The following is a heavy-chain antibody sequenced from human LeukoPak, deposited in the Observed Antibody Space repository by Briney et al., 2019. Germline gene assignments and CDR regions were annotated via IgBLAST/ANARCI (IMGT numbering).Heavy chain of an antibody. CDR1: GFTFTSYG. Sequence: GGSLRLSCATSGFTFTSYGMHWVRQAPGKGLEWVAFIRYDGSNTYYAESVKGRFTISRENSKDTLYLQMSSLRPEDTGVYYCAKDLEQQLVRGWFDPWGQGTLVTVSS. CDR2: IRYDGSNT. CDR3: AKDLEQQLVRGWFDP. V-gene: IGHV3-30*02. J-gene: IGHJ5*02. D-gene: IGHD6-13*01.